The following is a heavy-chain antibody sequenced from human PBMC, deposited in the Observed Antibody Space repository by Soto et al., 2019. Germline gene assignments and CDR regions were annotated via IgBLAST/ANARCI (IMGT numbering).Heavy chain of an antibody. CDR1: GGSISTNSYF. CDR2: IYYSGST. Sequence: QLQLQESGPGLVKPSETLSLTCTVSGGSISTNSYFWGWIRQPPGKGLEWIGSIYYSGSTYYSPSLKSRVTISVDTSKNQFSLKLSAVTAADTAVYHCARVGRLGGTPYYFDYWGQGTLVTVSS. D-gene: IGHD1-26*01. V-gene: IGHV4-39*01. CDR3: ARVGRLGGTPYYFDY. J-gene: IGHJ4*02.